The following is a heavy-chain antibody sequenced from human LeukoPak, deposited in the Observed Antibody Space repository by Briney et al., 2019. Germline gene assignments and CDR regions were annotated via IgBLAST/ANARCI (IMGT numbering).Heavy chain of an antibody. CDR1: GFTFSSYA. V-gene: IGHV3-30-3*01. J-gene: IGHJ4*02. D-gene: IGHD3-22*01. Sequence: GGSLRLSCAASGFTFSSYAMHWVRQAPGKGLEGVAVISYDGSNKYYADSVKGRFTISRDNSKNTLYLQMNSLRAEDTAVYYCARDRSSYYYDSSGYYDYWGQGTLVTVSS. CDR3: ARDRSSYYYDSSGYYDY. CDR2: ISYDGSNK.